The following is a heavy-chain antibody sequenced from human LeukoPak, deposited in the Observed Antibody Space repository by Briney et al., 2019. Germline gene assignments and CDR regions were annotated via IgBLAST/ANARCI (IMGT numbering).Heavy chain of an antibody. CDR2: INPSGGST. V-gene: IGHV1-46*01. J-gene: IGHJ6*02. CDR3: ARINMVTTWTNYYYGMDV. Sequence: GASVKVSFKASGYTFTSYYMHWVRQAPGQGLEWMGIINPSGGSTSYAQKFQGRVTMTRDTSTSTVYMELSSLRSEDTAVYYCARINMVTTWTNYYYGMDVWGQGTTVTVSS. CDR1: GYTFTSYY. D-gene: IGHD4-17*01.